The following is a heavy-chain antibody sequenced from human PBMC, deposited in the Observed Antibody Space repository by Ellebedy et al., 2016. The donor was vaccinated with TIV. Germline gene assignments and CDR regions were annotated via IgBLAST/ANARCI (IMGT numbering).Heavy chain of an antibody. Sequence: SETLSLTCAVHGGSFSEYYWSWIRQSPGMGLQWIGEIHPSGTTYYNPSHMSRVTISVDTSKNQFSLRLSSVTAADTAMYFCARGSDMYKSGNLWGQGTPVTVFS. CDR3: ARGSDMYKSGNL. CDR1: GGSFSEYY. CDR2: IHPSGTT. V-gene: IGHV4-34*01. J-gene: IGHJ5*02. D-gene: IGHD1-1*01.